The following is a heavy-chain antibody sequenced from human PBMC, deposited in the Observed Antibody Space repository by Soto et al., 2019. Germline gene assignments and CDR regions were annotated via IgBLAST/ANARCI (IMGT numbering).Heavy chain of an antibody. Sequence: EVQLVESGGGLVQPGGSLRLSCAASGFTFSDHYMDWVRQAPGKGLEWVGRIRNRANGYTTDYAASVKGRFAISRDDSKNSLYLQMNSLKNEDTAVYYCAVVVVPAVRDSVDCWGQGTLVTVSS. D-gene: IGHD2-2*01. CDR1: GFTFSDHY. CDR2: IRNRANGYTT. V-gene: IGHV3-72*01. J-gene: IGHJ4*02. CDR3: AVVVVPAVRDSVDC.